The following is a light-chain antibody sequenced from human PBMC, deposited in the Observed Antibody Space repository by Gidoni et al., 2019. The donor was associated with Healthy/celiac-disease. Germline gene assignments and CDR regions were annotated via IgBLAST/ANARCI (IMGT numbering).Light chain of an antibody. CDR2: GAS. Sequence: EIVFPPSPGTLSLSPGERATLSCRASQSVSSSYLAWYQQKPGQAPRLLIYGASSRATGIPDRFSGSGSGTDFTLTISRLEPEDVAVYYCQQYGSSPPRTFGQGTKLEIK. CDR3: QQYGSSPPRT. CDR1: QSVSSSY. V-gene: IGKV3-20*01. J-gene: IGKJ2*01.